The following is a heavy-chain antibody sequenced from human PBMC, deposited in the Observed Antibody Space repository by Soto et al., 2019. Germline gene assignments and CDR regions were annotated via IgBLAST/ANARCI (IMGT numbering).Heavy chain of an antibody. CDR2: IWYDGSNK. CDR3: ARDLDFGDCQTDY. D-gene: IGHD4-17*01. Sequence: QVQLVESGGGVVQPGRSLRLSCAASGFTFSSYGMHWVRQAPGKGLEWVAVIWYDGSNKYYADSVKGRFTISRDNSKNTLYLQMNSLRAEDTAVYYCARDLDFGDCQTDYWGQGTLVTVSS. V-gene: IGHV3-33*01. J-gene: IGHJ4*02. CDR1: GFTFSSYG.